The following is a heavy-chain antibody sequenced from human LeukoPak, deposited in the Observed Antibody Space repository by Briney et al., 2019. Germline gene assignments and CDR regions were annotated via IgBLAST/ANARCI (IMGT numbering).Heavy chain of an antibody. CDR2: IIPIFGTA. V-gene: IGHV1-69*05. D-gene: IGHD2-2*01. Sequence: ASVKVSFKASVGTFSSYAISWVRQAPGQGLEWMGGIIPIFGTANYAQKFQGRVTITTDESTSTAYMELSSLRSEDTAVYYCAWSLGYCSSTSCPTLGYWGQGTLVTVSS. CDR3: AWSLGYCSSTSCPTLGY. J-gene: IGHJ4*02. CDR1: VGTFSSYA.